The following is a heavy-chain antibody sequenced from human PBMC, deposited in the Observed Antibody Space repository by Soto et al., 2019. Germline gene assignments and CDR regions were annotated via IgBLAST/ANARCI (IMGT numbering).Heavy chain of an antibody. CDR3: MAVADDAFDI. D-gene: IGHD6-19*01. CDR1: GFTFGDYA. CDR2: IRSKAYGGTT. J-gene: IGHJ3*02. Sequence: GGSLRLSCTASGFTFGDYAMSWFRQAPGKGLEWVGFIRSKAYGGTTEYAASVKGRFTISRDDSKSIAYLQMNSLKTEDTAVYYCMAVADDAFDIWGQGTMVTVSS. V-gene: IGHV3-49*03.